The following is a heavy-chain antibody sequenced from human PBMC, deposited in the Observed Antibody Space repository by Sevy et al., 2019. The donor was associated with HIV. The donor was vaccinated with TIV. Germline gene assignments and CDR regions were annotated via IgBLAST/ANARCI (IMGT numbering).Heavy chain of an antibody. CDR2: IYSGGNT. Sequence: GGSLRLSCAASGFSVSTNYMSWVRQAPGKGLEWVSAIYSGGNTYYADSVKGRFTISRDNSKNTVYLQINSLRAEDTAVYHCSTDTLSGYILWGQGTRVTVSS. V-gene: IGHV3-53*01. CDR3: STDTLSGYIL. CDR1: GFSVSTNY. D-gene: IGHD5-12*01. J-gene: IGHJ4*02.